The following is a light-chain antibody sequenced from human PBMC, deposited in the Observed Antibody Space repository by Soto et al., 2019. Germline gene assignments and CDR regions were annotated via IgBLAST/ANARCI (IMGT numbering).Light chain of an antibody. CDR2: DAS. CDR1: QSVSSY. J-gene: IGKJ1*01. CDR3: QQRSNWPRT. Sequence: LVLTHSAATLSLSPGERATLSCRASQSVSSYLAWYQQKPGQAPRLLIYDASIRDTGIPARFSGSGSGTDFTLTISSLEPEDFAVYYCQQRSNWPRTFGQGTKVDIK. V-gene: IGKV3-11*01.